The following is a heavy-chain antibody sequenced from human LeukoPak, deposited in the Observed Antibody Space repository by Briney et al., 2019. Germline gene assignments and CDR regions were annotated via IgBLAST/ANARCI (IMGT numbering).Heavy chain of an antibody. V-gene: IGHV4-39*01. J-gene: IGHJ4*02. CDR2: IYYSGST. CDR3: ARLVTMVRGVITTCDC. CDR1: GDSISSGGYY. Sequence: SQTLSLTCTVSGDSISSGGYYWSWIRQPPGKGLEWIGSIYYSGSTYYNPSLKSRVTISVDTSKNQFSLKLSSVTAADTAVYYCARLVTMVRGVITTCDCWGQGTLVTVSS. D-gene: IGHD3-10*01.